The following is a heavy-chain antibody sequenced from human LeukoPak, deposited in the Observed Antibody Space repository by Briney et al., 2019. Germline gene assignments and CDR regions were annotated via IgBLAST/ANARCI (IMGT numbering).Heavy chain of an antibody. CDR3: AREVGDGPFYYYYYMDV. D-gene: IGHD5-24*01. Sequence: SVKVSCKASGGTFSSYAISWVRQAPGQGLEWMGGIIPIFGTANYAQKFQGRVTITADESTSTAYMELSSLRSEDTAVYYCAREVGDGPFYYYYYMDVWGKGTTVTVSS. J-gene: IGHJ6*03. CDR2: IIPIFGTA. CDR1: GGTFSSYA. V-gene: IGHV1-69*13.